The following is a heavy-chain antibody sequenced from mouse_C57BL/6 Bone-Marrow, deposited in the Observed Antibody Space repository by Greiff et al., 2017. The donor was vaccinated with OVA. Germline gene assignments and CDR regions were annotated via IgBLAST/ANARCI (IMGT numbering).Heavy chain of an antibody. Sequence: QVQLQQPGAELVKPGASVKLSCKASGYTFTSYWMQWVNQRPGQGLEWIGEIDPSDSYTNYNQKFKGKATLTVDTSSSTAYMQLSSLTSEDSAVYYCARGTVVPVMDYWGQGTSVTVSS. CDR2: IDPSDSYT. CDR1: GYTFTSYW. J-gene: IGHJ4*01. D-gene: IGHD1-1*01. CDR3: ARGTVVPVMDY. V-gene: IGHV1-50*01.